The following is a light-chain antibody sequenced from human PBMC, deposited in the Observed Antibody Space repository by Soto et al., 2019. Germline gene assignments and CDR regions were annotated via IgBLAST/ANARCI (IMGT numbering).Light chain of an antibody. CDR2: GAS. J-gene: IGKJ5*01. CDR3: QQYNNWPIT. V-gene: IGKV3-15*01. Sequence: EKVMTQSPATLSVSPGERATLSCRASQSVSNNLAWYQQKPGQAPRLLIYGASTRATGIPARFSGSGSGTEFTLTISSLPSEDFEVYYCQQYNNWPITFGQGTRLEIK. CDR1: QSVSNN.